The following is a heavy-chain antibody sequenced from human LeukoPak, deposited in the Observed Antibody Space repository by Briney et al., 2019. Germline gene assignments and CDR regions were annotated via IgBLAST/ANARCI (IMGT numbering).Heavy chain of an antibody. CDR2: IWYDGTHE. CDR3: AKDAEDFGDSYFDH. CDR1: GFTFRNYG. V-gene: IGHV3-33*03. Sequence: GRSLRLSCSASGFTFRNYGMHWVRQAPGKGLEWVAAIWYDGTHEFYVDSVKGRFTISRDNSMNTLFLEMNSLRAEDTAVYYCAKDAEDFGDSYFDHWGKGALVTVSS. D-gene: IGHD2-21*02. J-gene: IGHJ4*02.